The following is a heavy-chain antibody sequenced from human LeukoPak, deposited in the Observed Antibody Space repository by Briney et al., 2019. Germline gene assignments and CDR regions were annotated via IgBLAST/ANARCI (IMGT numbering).Heavy chain of an antibody. V-gene: IGHV3-30*04. Sequence: PGGSLRLSCAPSGFTFDAYAMHWVRQAPGKGLEWVALISYDGGNIYYSDSVQGRFTISRDNSKNTLYLQMNTLRPEDTAIYYCARDPPFGSGWAQNHSDYWGQGTLVTVSS. CDR3: ARDPPFGSGWAQNHSDY. CDR1: GFTFDAYA. CDR2: ISYDGGNI. J-gene: IGHJ4*02. D-gene: IGHD6-19*01.